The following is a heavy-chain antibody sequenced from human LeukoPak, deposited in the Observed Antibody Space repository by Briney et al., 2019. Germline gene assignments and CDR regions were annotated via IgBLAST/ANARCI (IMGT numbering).Heavy chain of an antibody. CDR3: AKAMLRIVVVPAADY. CDR2: ISYDGSNK. V-gene: IGHV3-30*18. J-gene: IGHJ4*02. Sequence: PGGSLRLSCAASGFTFSSYGMHWVREAPGKGLGWAAVISYDGSNKYYADSVKGRFTISRDNSKNTLYLQMNSLRAEDTAVYYCAKAMLRIVVVPAADYWGQGTLVTVSS. D-gene: IGHD2-2*01. CDR1: GFTFSSYG.